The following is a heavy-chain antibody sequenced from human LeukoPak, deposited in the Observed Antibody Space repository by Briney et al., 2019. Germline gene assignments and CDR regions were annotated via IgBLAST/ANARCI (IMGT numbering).Heavy chain of an antibody. CDR3: AKNRLNSGGYPSFEY. Sequence: SESLSLTCAVSGGSISSGTYWSWVRQAPGKGLEWIGAIYYSGSTKYNPSLKSRITLSVDPSKNQFSLNLRSVTAADTAVYYCAKNRLNSGGYPSFEYWSQGTLVTVSS. V-gene: IGHV4-4*02. J-gene: IGHJ4*02. CDR1: GGSISSGTY. CDR2: IYYSGST. D-gene: IGHD3-22*01.